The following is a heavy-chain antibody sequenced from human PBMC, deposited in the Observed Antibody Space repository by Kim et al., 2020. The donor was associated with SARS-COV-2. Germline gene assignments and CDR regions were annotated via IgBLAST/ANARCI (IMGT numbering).Heavy chain of an antibody. CDR2: INHSGST. CDR3: ASGVAGYYDILTGYYPERIYYYYGMDV. CDR1: GGSFSGYY. D-gene: IGHD3-9*01. V-gene: IGHV4-34*01. J-gene: IGHJ6*02. Sequence: SETLSLTCAVYGGSFSGYYWSWIRQPPGKGLEWIGEINHSGSTNYNPSLKSRVTISVDTSKNQFSLKLSSVTAADTAVYYCASGVAGYYDILTGYYPERIYYYYGMDVWGQGTTVTVSS.